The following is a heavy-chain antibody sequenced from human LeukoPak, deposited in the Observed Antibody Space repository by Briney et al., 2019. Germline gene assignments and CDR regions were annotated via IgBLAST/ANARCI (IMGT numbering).Heavy chain of an antibody. CDR1: GGSISSSSYY. Sequence: SETLSLTCTVSGGSISSSSYYWGWIRQPPGKGLEWIGSIYYSGSTYYNPSLKSRVTISVDTSKNQFSLKLSSVAAADTAVYYCAALYRRSWYNGMDVWGQGTTVTVSS. CDR3: AALYRRSWYNGMDV. D-gene: IGHD6-13*01. V-gene: IGHV4-39*01. J-gene: IGHJ6*02. CDR2: IYYSGST.